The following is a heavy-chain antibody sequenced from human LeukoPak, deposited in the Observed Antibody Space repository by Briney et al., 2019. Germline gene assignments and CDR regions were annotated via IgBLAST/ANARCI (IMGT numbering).Heavy chain of an antibody. CDR1: GGTFSSYA. D-gene: IGHD3-22*01. CDR3: AGATYYYDSSGYYFSAPLFDY. CDR2: IIPIFGTA. Sequence: SVKVSCKASGGTFSSYAISWVRQAPGQGLEWMGRIIPIFGTANYAQKFQGRVTITTDESTSTAYMELSSLRSEDTAVYYCAGATYYYDSSGYYFSAPLFDYWGPGTLVTVSS. V-gene: IGHV1-69*05. J-gene: IGHJ4*02.